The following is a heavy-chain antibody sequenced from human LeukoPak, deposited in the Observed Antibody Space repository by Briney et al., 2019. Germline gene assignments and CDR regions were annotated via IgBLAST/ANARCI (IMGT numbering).Heavy chain of an antibody. CDR1: GFTFSSYE. CDR3: ARGAHYYDSSGYFYFQH. CDR2: ISSSGSTI. D-gene: IGHD3-22*01. Sequence: GGTLRLSCAASGFTFSSYEMNWVRQAPGKGLEWVSYISSSGSTIYYADSVKGRFTISRDNAKNSLYLQMNSLRAEDTAVYYCARGAHYYDSSGYFYFQHWGQGTLVTVSS. J-gene: IGHJ1*01. V-gene: IGHV3-48*03.